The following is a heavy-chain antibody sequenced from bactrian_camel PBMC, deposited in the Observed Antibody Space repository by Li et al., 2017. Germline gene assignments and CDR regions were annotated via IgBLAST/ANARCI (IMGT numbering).Heavy chain of an antibody. J-gene: IGHJ4*01. CDR1: RWRNC. CDR2: IYTRSVIQ. CDR3: AAVRELRDAWFSSSTYDY. D-gene: IGHD1*01. V-gene: IGHV3S1*01. Sequence: HVQLVESGGGTVQAGGSLRLSRVVSRWRNCMGWFRQAPGKEREGVAGIYTRSVIQYYAPAMEGRITISQDNSKKSMYLQMNDLKPEDTGVYYCAAVRELRDAWFSSSTYDYWGQGTQVTVS.